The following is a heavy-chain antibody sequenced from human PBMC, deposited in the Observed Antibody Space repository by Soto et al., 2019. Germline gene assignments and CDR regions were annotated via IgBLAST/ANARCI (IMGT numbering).Heavy chain of an antibody. D-gene: IGHD3-10*01. J-gene: IGHJ4*02. CDR3: ANRRGVRLTRSSFDY. Sequence: QVQLVQSGAEVRKPGASVKVSCKAYGYTFTRHYIQWVRQAPGQGLEWMGMIDPSGGDTNYAKKFQGRVTLTSDTSTSTVYMELSILTSEDTAVYYCANRRGVRLTRSSFDYWGPGSLIIVSS. CDR2: IDPSGGDT. V-gene: IGHV1-46*01. CDR1: GYTFTRHY.